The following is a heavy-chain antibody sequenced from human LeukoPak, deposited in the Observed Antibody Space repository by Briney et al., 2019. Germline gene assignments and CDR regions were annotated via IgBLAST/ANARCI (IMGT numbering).Heavy chain of an antibody. CDR1: GYTFTSHG. J-gene: IGHJ3*02. Sequence: ASVKVSCKASGYTFTSHGISWVRQAPGQGLEWMGWISAYNGNTNYAQKLQGRVTMTTDTSTSTAYMELRSLRSDDTAMYYCARECSSTSCYVLRAFDIWGQGTMVTVSS. V-gene: IGHV1-18*04. CDR2: ISAYNGNT. D-gene: IGHD2-2*01. CDR3: ARECSSTSCYVLRAFDI.